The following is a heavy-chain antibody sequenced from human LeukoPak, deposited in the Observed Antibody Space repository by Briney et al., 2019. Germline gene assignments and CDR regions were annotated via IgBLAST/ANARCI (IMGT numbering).Heavy chain of an antibody. CDR1: GFTFSSYW. J-gene: IGHJ6*02. D-gene: IGHD5-12*01. V-gene: IGHV3-74*01. Sequence: GGSLRLSCAASGFTFSSYWMHWVRQAPGKGLVWVSRINSDGSSTSYADSVKGRFTISRDNAKNTLYLQVNSLRAEDTAVYYCARVGLVATIVGMDVWGQGTTVTVSS. CDR3: ARVGLVATIVGMDV. CDR2: INSDGSST.